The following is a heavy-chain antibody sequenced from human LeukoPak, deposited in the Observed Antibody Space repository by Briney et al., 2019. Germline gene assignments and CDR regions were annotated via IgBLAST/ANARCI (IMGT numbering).Heavy chain of an antibody. D-gene: IGHD6-13*01. J-gene: IGHJ1*01. Sequence: GASVKVSCKASGYTFTSYGISWVRQAPGQGLEWMGWISAYNGNTNYAQKVQGRVTMTTDTSTSTAHMELRSLRSDDTAVYYCARRDSRSWDVRSPRAEYFQHWGQGTLVTVSS. CDR1: GYTFTSYG. V-gene: IGHV1-18*01. CDR3: ARRDSRSWDVRSPRAEYFQH. CDR2: ISAYNGNT.